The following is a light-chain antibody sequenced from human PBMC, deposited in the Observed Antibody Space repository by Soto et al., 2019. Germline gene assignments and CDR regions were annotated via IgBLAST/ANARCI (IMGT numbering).Light chain of an antibody. CDR3: CSYAGSDTWA. J-gene: IGLJ3*02. CDR1: RSDVGNYNL. Sequence: QSALTQPASVSGSPGQSITISCAGTRSDVGNYNLVSWYQQYPGKAPKLMIYEVNKRPSGVSNRSSGSKSGNTASLTISGLQAEDEADYYCCSYAGSDTWAFGGGTKVTVL. V-gene: IGLV2-23*02. CDR2: EVN.